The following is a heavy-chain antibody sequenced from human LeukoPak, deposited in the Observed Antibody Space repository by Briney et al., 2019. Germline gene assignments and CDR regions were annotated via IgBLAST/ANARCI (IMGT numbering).Heavy chain of an antibody. D-gene: IGHD1-1*01. CDR2: IYSGGST. Sequence: GGSLRLSCAASGFTFDDYGMNWVRQAPGKGLEWVSLIYSGGSTSYADSVKGRFTISRDNSKNTLYLQMNSLRAEDTAVYYCARKTDHQTGGDYWGQGTLVTVSS. CDR3: ARKTDHQTGGDY. J-gene: IGHJ4*02. V-gene: IGHV3-66*01. CDR1: GFTFDDYG.